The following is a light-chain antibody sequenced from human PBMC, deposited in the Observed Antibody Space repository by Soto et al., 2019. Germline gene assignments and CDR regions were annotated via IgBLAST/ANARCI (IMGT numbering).Light chain of an antibody. Sequence: DVQMTQSPSSLSASVGDRVTITCRASQSISSYLNWYQQKPGKAPKLLIYAASSLQSGVPSRFSGIGSGTEFTLTISSLQPDDFATYYCQQYNSYWTFAQGTKV. CDR2: AAS. V-gene: IGKV1-39*01. J-gene: IGKJ1*01. CDR1: QSISSY. CDR3: QQYNSYWT.